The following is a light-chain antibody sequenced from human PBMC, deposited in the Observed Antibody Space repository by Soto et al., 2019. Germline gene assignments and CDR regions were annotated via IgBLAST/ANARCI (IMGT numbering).Light chain of an antibody. V-gene: IGKV1-9*01. CDR2: AAS. CDR1: QGISSY. Sequence: DIQLTQSPSFLSASVGDRVTITCRASQGISSYLAGYQQKPGKAPKLLIYAASTLQSGVPSRFSGSGSGTEFSLTISSLQPEDFATYYCQQLNSYPGTFGPGTKVDIK. CDR3: QQLNSYPGT. J-gene: IGKJ3*01.